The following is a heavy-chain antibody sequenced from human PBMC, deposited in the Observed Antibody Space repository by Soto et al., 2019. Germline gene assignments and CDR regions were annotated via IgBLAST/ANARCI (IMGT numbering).Heavy chain of an antibody. D-gene: IGHD2-2*01. Sequence: PGGSVRLPCEASGFTFSRVSMSWVRQVPGEGLEWVVSISSASSETWYAHWAKGRFNIPRHNAEISLSLQMKTLRPEDWAIFLFEYVAYWGPGTQVTVSS. CDR3: EYVAY. J-gene: IGHJ4*02. CDR1: GFTFSRVS. CDR2: ISSASSET. V-gene: IGHV3-21*01.